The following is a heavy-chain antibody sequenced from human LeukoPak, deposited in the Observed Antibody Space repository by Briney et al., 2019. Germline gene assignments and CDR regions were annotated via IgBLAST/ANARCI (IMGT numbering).Heavy chain of an antibody. J-gene: IGHJ4*02. V-gene: IGHV1-8*01. Sequence: ASVKISCKASEYTFTSDDINWVHQAPGQGLEWMGWMNPKSGNTGYAQKFQGRVSMTRDTSISTAYMELNSLRYADTAVYYCARVPTLGYCDGGSCYRFDFWGQGTPVTVSS. D-gene: IGHD2-15*01. CDR1: EYTFTSDD. CDR2: MNPKSGNT. CDR3: ARVPTLGYCDGGSCYRFDF.